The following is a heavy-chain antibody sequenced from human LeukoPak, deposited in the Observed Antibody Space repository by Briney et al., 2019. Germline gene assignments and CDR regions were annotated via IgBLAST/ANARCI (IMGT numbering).Heavy chain of an antibody. CDR3: ARLPDTAMVTGWFDP. V-gene: IGHV4-4*02. J-gene: IGHJ5*02. CDR2: IYHSGST. D-gene: IGHD5-18*01. CDR1: GGSISSSNW. Sequence: SETLSLTCAVSGGSISSSNWWSWVRQPPGKGLEWIGEIYHSGSTNYNPSLKSRVTISVDKSKNQFSLKLSSVTAADTAVYYCARLPDTAMVTGWFDPWGQGTLVTVSS.